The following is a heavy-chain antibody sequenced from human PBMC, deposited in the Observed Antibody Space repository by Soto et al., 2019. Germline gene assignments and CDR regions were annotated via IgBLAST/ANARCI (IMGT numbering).Heavy chain of an antibody. V-gene: IGHV4-31*03. CDR2: IYYSGST. CDR3: ARDQDYAAFDI. J-gene: IGHJ3*02. Sequence: SETLSLTCTVSGGSISSGGYYWSWNRQHPGKGLEWIGYIYYSGSTYYNPSLKSRVTISVDTSKNQFSLKLSSVTAADTAVYYCARDQDYAAFDIWGQGTMVTVSS. CDR1: GGSISSGGYY. D-gene: IGHD4-17*01.